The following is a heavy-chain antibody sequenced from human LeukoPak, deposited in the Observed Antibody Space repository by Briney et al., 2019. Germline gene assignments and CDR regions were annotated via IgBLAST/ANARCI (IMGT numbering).Heavy chain of an antibody. Sequence: ASVKVSCKASGGSFSSYGISWVRQAPGQGLEWMGGIIPMLGRSNYAQKFQGRVTISTDESTSTAYMELSSLRSEDTAVYYCARSQTPLVVAATGWFDPWGQGTLVTVSS. V-gene: IGHV1-69*05. CDR3: ARSQTPLVVAATGWFDP. CDR2: IIPMLGRS. CDR1: GGSFSSYG. J-gene: IGHJ5*02. D-gene: IGHD2-15*01.